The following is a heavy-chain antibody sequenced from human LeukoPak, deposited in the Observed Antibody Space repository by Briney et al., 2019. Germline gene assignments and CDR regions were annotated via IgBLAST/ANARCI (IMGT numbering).Heavy chain of an antibody. Sequence: SVTLSCKASGGTVSSYAISWVRQPPGQGLEWVGRMIPIFGIANYAQKFQGRVTITADKSTSTAYMELCSLRSEDTAVYYCARGYCSGGSCPNWFDPWGQGTLVTVSS. CDR2: MIPIFGIA. CDR3: ARGYCSGGSCPNWFDP. V-gene: IGHV1-69*04. D-gene: IGHD2-15*01. J-gene: IGHJ5*02. CDR1: GGTVSSYA.